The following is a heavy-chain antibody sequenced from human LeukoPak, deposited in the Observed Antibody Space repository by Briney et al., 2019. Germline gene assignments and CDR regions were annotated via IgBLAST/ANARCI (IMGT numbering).Heavy chain of an antibody. CDR2: INHRGST. CDR1: GGSISSYY. J-gene: IGHJ4*02. D-gene: IGHD6-6*01. CDR3: VRDFSSSSLD. V-gene: IGHV4-34*01. Sequence: SETLSLTCTVSGGSISSYYWSWIRQPPGKGLEWIGEINHRGSTNYNPSLKSRVTISVDTSKNQFSLRLNSVTAADTAVYYCVRDFSSSSLDWGQGTLVTVSS.